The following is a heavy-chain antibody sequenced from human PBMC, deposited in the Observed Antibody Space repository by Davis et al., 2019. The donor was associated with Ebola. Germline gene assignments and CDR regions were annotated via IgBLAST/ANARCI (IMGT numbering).Heavy chain of an antibody. J-gene: IGHJ4*02. CDR1: GGSLSGYS. Sequence: MPSETLSLTCAVYGGSLSGYSWTWIRQPPGKGPAWIGDSGSSNFNPSLKSRVTISVDTSKKQCPLKMTSVTAADTAVYYCARIPIYYESGIMDLDYWGRGTLVTVSS. CDR3: ARIPIYYESGIMDLDY. V-gene: IGHV4-34*01. CDR2: SGSS. D-gene: IGHD3-16*01.